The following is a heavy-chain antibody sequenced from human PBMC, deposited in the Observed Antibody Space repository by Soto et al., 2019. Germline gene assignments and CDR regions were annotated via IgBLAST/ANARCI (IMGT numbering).Heavy chain of an antibody. Sequence: QLQLQESDPGLVKPSETLSLTCTVSGGSITSISYYWGWIRQPPGKGLEWIGSIYYGGSTYYNPSLKSRVTISVDTSKNQFSLKLSSVTAADTAVYYCASVARSIVVVIPDYWGQGTLVTVSS. CDR1: GGSITSISYY. D-gene: IGHD2-21*01. V-gene: IGHV4-39*01. CDR2: IYYGGST. J-gene: IGHJ4*02. CDR3: ASVARSIVVVIPDY.